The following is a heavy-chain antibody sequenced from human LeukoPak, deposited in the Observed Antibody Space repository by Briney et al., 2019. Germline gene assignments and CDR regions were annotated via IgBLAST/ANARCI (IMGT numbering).Heavy chain of an antibody. Sequence: GGSLRLSCAASGFTFSDYYMSWIRQAPGKGLEWVSYISSSGSTIYYADSVKGRFTISRDNAKNSLYLQMNSLRAEDTAVYYCARDWSYGSGSYYMVYWGQGTLVTVSS. D-gene: IGHD3-10*01. J-gene: IGHJ4*02. CDR1: GFTFSDYY. V-gene: IGHV3-11*01. CDR3: ARDWSYGSGSYYMVY. CDR2: ISSSGSTI.